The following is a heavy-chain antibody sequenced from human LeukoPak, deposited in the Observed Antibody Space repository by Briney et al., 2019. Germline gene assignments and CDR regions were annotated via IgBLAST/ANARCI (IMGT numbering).Heavy chain of an antibody. CDR2: IYTSGST. CDR3: ARDGSIVGANSFDY. Sequence: SEPLSLTCTVSGGSISSYYWSGIRQPAGKGLEWLGRIYTSGSTNYHPSLKSRVTMSVDTSKNQFSLKLSSVTAADTAVYYCARDGSIVGANSFDYWGQGTLVTVSS. J-gene: IGHJ4*02. CDR1: GGSISSYY. D-gene: IGHD1-26*01. V-gene: IGHV4-4*07.